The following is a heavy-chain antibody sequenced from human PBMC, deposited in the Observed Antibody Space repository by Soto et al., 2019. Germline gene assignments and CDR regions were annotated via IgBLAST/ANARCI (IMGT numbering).Heavy chain of an antibody. CDR2: IYWDDDK. D-gene: IGHD3-9*01. V-gene: IGHV2-5*02. CDR3: APLRSFLIVFYSPGGYFAP. J-gene: IGHJ2*01. Sequence: QITLKESGPTLVKPTQTLTLTCTFSGFSLSTSGVGVGWIRQPPGKALEWLALIYWDDDKRYSPSLKSRLTTPKDPPKNRVLLTLTNMDPLDTATFYCAPLRSFLIVFYSPGGYFAPWGRGTLVTVPS. CDR1: GFSLSTSGVG.